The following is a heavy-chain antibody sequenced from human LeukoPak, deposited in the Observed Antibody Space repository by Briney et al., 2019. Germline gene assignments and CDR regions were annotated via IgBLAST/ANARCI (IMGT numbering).Heavy chain of an antibody. J-gene: IGHJ3*02. CDR3: AKDRVHSSGYYFYDAFDI. Sequence: ASVKVSCKVSGYTLTELSTHWVRQAPGKGLEWMGGFDPEDGETIYAQKFQGRVTMTEDTSTDTAYMELSSLRPEDTAVYYCAKDRVHSSGYYFYDAFDIWGQGTMVTVSS. V-gene: IGHV1-24*01. CDR2: FDPEDGET. CDR1: GYTLTELS. D-gene: IGHD3-22*01.